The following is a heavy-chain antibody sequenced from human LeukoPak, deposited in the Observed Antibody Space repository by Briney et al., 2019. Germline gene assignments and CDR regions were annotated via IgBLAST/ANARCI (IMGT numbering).Heavy chain of an antibody. CDR2: VNSDGSWT. V-gene: IGHV3-74*01. J-gene: IGHJ4*02. Sequence: GGPLRLSCAASGNYGMHWVRQPPGKGLVWVSHVNSDGSWTSHADSVKGRFTISKDNAKNTVYLQMNNLRTEDTAVYYCVSFYETNWGRGTLVTVSS. CDR3: VSFYETN. D-gene: IGHD2-2*01. CDR1: GNYG.